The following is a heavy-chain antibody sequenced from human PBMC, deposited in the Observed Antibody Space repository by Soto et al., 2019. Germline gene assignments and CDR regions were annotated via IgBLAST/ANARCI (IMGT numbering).Heavy chain of an antibody. V-gene: IGHV1-69*01. CDR2: IIPKLGSA. CDR1: GGGNLRDYR. D-gene: IGHD5-12*01. CDR3: AQGGEGYNFGAVY. Sequence: QVQLVQSGAEVKEPGSSVKVSCKASGGGNLRDYRTTWVRRAPGQGLEWMGGIIPKLGSANYAQKFQGRVTITADESTNSVYMELRRLRSDDTAVYYCAQGGEGYNFGAVYWGQGTPVTVSS. J-gene: IGHJ4*02.